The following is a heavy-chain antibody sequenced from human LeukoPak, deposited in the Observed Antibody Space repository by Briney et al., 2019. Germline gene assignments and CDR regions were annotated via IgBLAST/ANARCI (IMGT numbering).Heavy chain of an antibody. Sequence: ASVKVSCKASGYTFTSYDINWGRQATGQGLEWMGWMNPNSGNTGYAQKCQGRVTMTRNTSISTAYMERSSLRSEDTAVYYCARGLKCLGYYYMDVWGKGTTVTVSS. CDR1: GYTFTSYD. D-gene: IGHD7-27*01. CDR2: MNPNSGNT. V-gene: IGHV1-8*01. J-gene: IGHJ6*03. CDR3: ARGLKCLGYYYMDV.